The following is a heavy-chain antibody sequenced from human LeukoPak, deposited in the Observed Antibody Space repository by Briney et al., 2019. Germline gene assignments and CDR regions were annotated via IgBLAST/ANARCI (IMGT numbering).Heavy chain of an antibody. CDR1: GFMFSSYG. CDR2: ISYDGTNK. Sequence: GGSLRLSCAASGFMFSSYGMHWVRQAPGKGLEWVALISYDGTNKYYADSVKGRFTISRDNSKNTLYLQMNSLRAEDTAVYYCAKMDHSRTRGHYYGMDVWGQGTTVTVAS. J-gene: IGHJ6*02. V-gene: IGHV3-30*18. CDR3: AKMDHSRTRGHYYGMDV. D-gene: IGHD2-2*03.